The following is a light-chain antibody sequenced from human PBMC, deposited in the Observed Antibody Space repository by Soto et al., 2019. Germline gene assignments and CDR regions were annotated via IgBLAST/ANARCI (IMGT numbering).Light chain of an antibody. J-gene: IGLJ3*02. CDR2: EVS. Sequence: QSVLTQPASVSGSPGQSIPISCTGTSSDVGGYNFVSWYQQHPGKAPKLVIYEVSNRPSGVSNRFSGSKSGNTASLTISGLQAEDEADYYCSSYTSSSTLVFGGGTKLTVL. CDR1: SSDVGGYNF. CDR3: SSYTSSSTLV. V-gene: IGLV2-14*01.